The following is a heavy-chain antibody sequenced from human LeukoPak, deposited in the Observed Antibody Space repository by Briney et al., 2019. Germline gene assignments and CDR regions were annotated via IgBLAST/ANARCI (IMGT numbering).Heavy chain of an antibody. Sequence: GGSLRLSCAASGFTFSSYGMHWVRQAPGKGLEWVAVIWYDGSNKYYADSVKGRFTISRDNSKNMLYLQMNSLRAEDTAVYYCARDRGSGGSCYDYWGQGTLVTVSS. J-gene: IGHJ4*02. CDR2: IWYDGSNK. CDR1: GFTFSSYG. V-gene: IGHV3-33*01. CDR3: ARDRGSGGSCYDY. D-gene: IGHD2-15*01.